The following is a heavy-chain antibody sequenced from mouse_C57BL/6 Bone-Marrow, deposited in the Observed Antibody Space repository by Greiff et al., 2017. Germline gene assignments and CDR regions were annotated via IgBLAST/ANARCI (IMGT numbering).Heavy chain of an antibody. D-gene: IGHD1-1*01. CDR3: ASLYGSSPFDY. Sequence: QVQLQQSGAELARPGASVQLSCKASGYTFTSYGISWVKQRTGQGLEWIGEIYPRSGNTYYNEKFKGKATLTADKSSSTAYMELRSLTSEDSAVYFCASLYGSSPFDYWGQGTTLTVSS. CDR2: IYPRSGNT. CDR1: GYTFTSYG. J-gene: IGHJ2*01. V-gene: IGHV1-81*01.